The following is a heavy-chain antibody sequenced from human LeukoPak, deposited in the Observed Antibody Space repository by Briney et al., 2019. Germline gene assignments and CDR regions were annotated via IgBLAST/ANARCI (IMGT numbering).Heavy chain of an antibody. Sequence: GGSLRLSCAASGFTFSSYWMHWVRPVPGKGLVWVSRINPGGSSTAYADSVKGRFTISRDNAENTLYLQMDSLRAEDTAVYYCARSNQADDYWGQGTLVTVSS. V-gene: IGHV3-74*01. CDR1: GFTFSSYW. CDR3: ARSNQADDY. CDR2: INPGGSST. J-gene: IGHJ4*02. D-gene: IGHD1-14*01.